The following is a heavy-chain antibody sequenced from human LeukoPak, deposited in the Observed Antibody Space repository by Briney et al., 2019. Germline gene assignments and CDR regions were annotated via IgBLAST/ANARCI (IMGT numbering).Heavy chain of an antibody. CDR2: MNPNSGNT. CDR1: GYTFTNYG. V-gene: IGHV1-8*03. Sequence: GASVKASCKASGYTFTNYGISWVRQAPGQGLEWMGWMNPNSGNTGYAQKFQGRVTITRNTSISTAYMELSSLRSEDTAVYYCARRRYYYYYMDVWGKGTTVTVSS. CDR3: ARRRYYYYYMDV. J-gene: IGHJ6*03.